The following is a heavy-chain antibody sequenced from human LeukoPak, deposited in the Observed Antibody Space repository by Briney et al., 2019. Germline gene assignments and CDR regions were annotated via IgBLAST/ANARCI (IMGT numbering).Heavy chain of an antibody. Sequence: GGSLRLSCAASGFTFDDYAMHWARQAPGKGLEWVSGISWNSGSIGYADSVKGRFTISRDNAKNSLYLQMNSLRAEDMALYYCAKGGAYYYYYYMDVWGKGTTVTVSS. J-gene: IGHJ6*03. CDR1: GFTFDDYA. V-gene: IGHV3-9*03. D-gene: IGHD4/OR15-4a*01. CDR2: ISWNSGSI. CDR3: AKGGAYYYYYYMDV.